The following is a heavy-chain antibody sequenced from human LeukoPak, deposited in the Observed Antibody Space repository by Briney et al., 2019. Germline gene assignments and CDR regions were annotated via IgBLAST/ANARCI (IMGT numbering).Heavy chain of an antibody. D-gene: IGHD1-26*01. CDR1: GFTFSSYW. Sequence: GGSLRLSCAASGFTFSSYWMSWVRQAPGQGLERVANIKQDGSEKYYVDSVKGRFTISRDNAKNSLYLQMNSLRAEDTAVYYCARVEGSRWEQLPSGTFDIWGQGTMVTVSS. CDR2: IKQDGSEK. V-gene: IGHV3-7*01. J-gene: IGHJ3*02. CDR3: ARVEGSRWEQLPSGTFDI.